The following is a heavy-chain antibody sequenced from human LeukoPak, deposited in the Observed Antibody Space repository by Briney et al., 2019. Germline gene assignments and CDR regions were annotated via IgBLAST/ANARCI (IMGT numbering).Heavy chain of an antibody. D-gene: IGHD6-13*01. CDR2: ISYDGSNI. J-gene: IGHJ6*02. CDR3: ARGSYSSSWYSRSYYGMDV. V-gene: IGHV3-30-3*01. CDR1: GFTFSSYA. Sequence: PGGSLRLSCAASGFTFSSYAMHWVRQAPGKGLEWVAVISYDGSNIYYADSVKGRFTISRDNSKNTLYLQMNSLRAEDTAVYYCARGSYSSSWYSRSYYGMDVWGQGTMVTVSS.